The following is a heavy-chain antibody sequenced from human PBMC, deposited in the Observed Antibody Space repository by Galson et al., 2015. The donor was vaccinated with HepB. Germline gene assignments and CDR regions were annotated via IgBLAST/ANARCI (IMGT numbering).Heavy chain of an antibody. CDR2: ISVTGGST. D-gene: IGHD4-11*01. Sequence: SLRLSCAASGFTFSSYAMSWARQAPGKGLEWVSAISVTGGSTFSAASVKGRFTISSDNTKNTLSLQITTLRADDTAVYYCATPLYSQYYYYGMDVWGPGTTVTVSS. CDR1: GFTFSSYA. CDR3: ATPLYSQYYYYGMDV. J-gene: IGHJ6*02. V-gene: IGHV3-23*01.